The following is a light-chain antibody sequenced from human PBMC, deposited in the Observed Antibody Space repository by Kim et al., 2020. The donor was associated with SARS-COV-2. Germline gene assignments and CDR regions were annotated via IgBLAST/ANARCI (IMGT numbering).Light chain of an antibody. Sequence: GPRVTISCSGSSSNVGSNPYVWYYQHPGTAPQHLIYSNDHRPSGVPYRFSGSKSGTSASLAISWLQSEDEADYYCAAWDDSLNGHVFGGGTQLTVL. V-gene: IGLV1-44*01. CDR2: SND. CDR1: SSNVGSNP. J-gene: IGLJ3*02. CDR3: AAWDDSLNGHV.